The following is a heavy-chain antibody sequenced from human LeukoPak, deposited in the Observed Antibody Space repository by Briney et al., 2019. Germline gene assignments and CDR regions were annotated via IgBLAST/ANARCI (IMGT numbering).Heavy chain of an antibody. CDR1: GGSFRGYY. CDR2: IHYTGAT. V-gene: IGHV4-34*01. D-gene: IGHD7-27*01. J-gene: IGHJ2*01. CDR3: ARGVLGPYYFDH. Sequence: PAETLSLTCAVYGGSFRGYYWSWIRQPPGKGLEWIGEIHYTGATNYKPSLKSRVTISGDPSKNQVSLRVSSVTAADTAVYYCARGVLGPYYFDHWGRGTLVTVSS.